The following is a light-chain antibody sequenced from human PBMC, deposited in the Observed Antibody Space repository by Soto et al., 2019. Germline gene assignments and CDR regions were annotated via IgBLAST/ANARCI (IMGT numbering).Light chain of an antibody. V-gene: IGLV2-23*01. CDR3: CSYAGGRTYV. J-gene: IGLJ1*01. CDR1: SSDVGSYNL. Sequence: QSALTQPASVSGSPGQSITISCTGTSSDVGSYNLVSWYHYHPGKAPKLIIYEDAKRPSGVSNRFSGSKSGYTASLTISGRQAEDEADFYCCSYAGGRTYVFGTGTKVTVL. CDR2: EDA.